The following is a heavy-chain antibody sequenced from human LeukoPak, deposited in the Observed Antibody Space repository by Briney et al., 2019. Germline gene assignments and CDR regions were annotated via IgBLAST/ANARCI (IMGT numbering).Heavy chain of an antibody. J-gene: IGHJ3*02. CDR2: ISSSGSTI. Sequence: GGSLRLSCAASGFTFSDYYMSWLRQAPGKGVEWVSYISSSGSTIYYADSVKGRFTISRDNAKNSLYLQMNSLRAEDTAVYYCARDSGSGYYRDAFDIWGQGTMVTVSS. CDR1: GFTFSDYY. D-gene: IGHD3-22*01. V-gene: IGHV3-11*01. CDR3: ARDSGSGYYRDAFDI.